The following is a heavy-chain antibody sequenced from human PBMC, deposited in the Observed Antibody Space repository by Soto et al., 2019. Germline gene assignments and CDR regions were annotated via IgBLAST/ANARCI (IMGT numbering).Heavy chain of an antibody. Sequence: GASVKVSCKASGYTFTSYAMHWVRQAPGQRLEWMGWINAGNGNTKYSQKFQGRVTITRDTSASTAYMELSSLRSEDTAVYYCALIAVVVISAWDPTPDVWGQGTTVTVSS. V-gene: IGHV1-3*01. CDR3: ALIAVVVISAWDPTPDV. CDR2: INAGNGNT. CDR1: GYTFTSYA. J-gene: IGHJ6*02. D-gene: IGHD3-22*01.